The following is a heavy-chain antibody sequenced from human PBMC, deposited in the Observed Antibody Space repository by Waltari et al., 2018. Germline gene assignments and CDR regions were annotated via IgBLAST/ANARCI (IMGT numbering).Heavy chain of an antibody. Sequence: EVQLVQSGAEVTKPGESLKISCQGSGYSFPSYWIGGVRQMPGNGLEWMGIIYPGDSDTRYSPSFQGQVTISADKSISTAYLQWSSLKASDTAMYYCARGVYCGGDCPLRGWFDPWGQGTLVTVSS. J-gene: IGHJ5*02. D-gene: IGHD2-21*02. CDR3: ARGVYCGGDCPLRGWFDP. CDR1: GYSFPSYW. V-gene: IGHV5-51*03. CDR2: IYPGDSDT.